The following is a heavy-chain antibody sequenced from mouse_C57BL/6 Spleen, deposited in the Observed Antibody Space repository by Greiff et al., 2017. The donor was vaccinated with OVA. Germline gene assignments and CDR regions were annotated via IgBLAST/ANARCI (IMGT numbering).Heavy chain of an antibody. CDR1: GYTFTSYW. D-gene: IGHD2-4*01. Sequence: QVHVKQPGAELVKPGASVKMSCKASGYTFTSYWITWVKQRPGQGLEWIGDIYPGSGSTNYNEKFKSKATLTVDTSSSTAYMQLSSLTSEDSAVYYCARVPDYGGYFDVWGTGTTVTVSS. V-gene: IGHV1-55*01. J-gene: IGHJ1*03. CDR2: IYPGSGST. CDR3: ARVPDYGGYFDV.